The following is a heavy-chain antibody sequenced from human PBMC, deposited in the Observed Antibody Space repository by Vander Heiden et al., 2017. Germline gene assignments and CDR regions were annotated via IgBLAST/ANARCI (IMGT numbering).Heavy chain of an antibody. CDR2: IKQGGSEK. V-gene: IGHV3-7*01. CDR3: ARGPDCGSRTDFFDS. CDR1: GFSFSRFW. D-gene: IGHD3-10*01. J-gene: IGHJ5*01. Sequence: EVQLVESGGDLVQPGGSLKVSCAASGFSFSRFWMSWVRQAPGKGLEWVASIKQGGSEKSYGDSVKGRFIISRDDAKSLMYLQMSSLRGEDTAVYYCARGPDCGSRTDFFDSWGQGALVTVSS.